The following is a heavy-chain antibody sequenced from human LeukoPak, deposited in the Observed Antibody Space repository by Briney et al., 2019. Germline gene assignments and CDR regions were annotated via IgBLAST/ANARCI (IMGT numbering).Heavy chain of an antibody. V-gene: IGHV1-8*03. J-gene: IGHJ6*03. D-gene: IGHD5-18*01. Sequence: ASVKVSFKASGYTFTSYDINWVRQATGQGLEWMGWMNPNSGNTGYAQKFQGRVTITRNTSISTAYMELSSLRSEDTAVYYCARPAMVAYYMDVWGKGTTVTVSS. CDR2: MNPNSGNT. CDR1: GYTFTSYD. CDR3: ARPAMVAYYMDV.